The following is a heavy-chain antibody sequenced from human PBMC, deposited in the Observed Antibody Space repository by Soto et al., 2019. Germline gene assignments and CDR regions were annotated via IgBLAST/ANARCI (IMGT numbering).Heavy chain of an antibody. D-gene: IGHD6-19*01. CDR2: IGTAGDT. CDR3: ARDRVAVAGLYGMDV. Sequence: GGSLRLSCAASGFTFSSYDMHWVRQATGKGLEWVSAIGTAGDTYYPGSVKGRFTISRENAKNSLYLQMNSLRAGDTAVYYCARDRVAVAGLYGMDVCGQGATVTVSS. CDR1: GFTFSSYD. V-gene: IGHV3-13*01. J-gene: IGHJ6*02.